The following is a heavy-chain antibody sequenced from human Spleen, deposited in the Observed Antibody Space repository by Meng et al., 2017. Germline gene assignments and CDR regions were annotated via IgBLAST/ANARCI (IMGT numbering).Heavy chain of an antibody. CDR1: GASISSAVF. J-gene: IGHJ2*01. V-gene: IGHV4-30-4*01. CDR2: ISYSGAT. Sequence: QVQLQESGPRLVRPSQTLSLTCTVSGASISSAVFWIWIRQPPGKDLEWIGYISYSGATHYNPSLQSRVTISVDTSKNQFSLKLSSVTAADTAVYYCVRRLNNSGHWYFDLWGRGTLVTVSS. CDR3: VRRLNNSGHWYFDL. D-gene: IGHD5-12*01.